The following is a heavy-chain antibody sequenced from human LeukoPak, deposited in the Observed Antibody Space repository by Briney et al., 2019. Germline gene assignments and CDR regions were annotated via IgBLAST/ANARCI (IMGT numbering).Heavy chain of an antibody. V-gene: IGHV3-23*01. CDR2: ISGSGGST. CDR1: GFTLSSYA. Sequence: PGGSLRLSCAASGFTLSSYAMSWVRQAPGKGLEWVSAISGSGGSTYYADSVKGRFTISRDNSKNTLYLQMNSLRAEDTAVYYCAKVTNFWSGYHDYWGQGTLVTVSS. CDR3: AKVTNFWSGYHDY. J-gene: IGHJ4*02. D-gene: IGHD3-3*01.